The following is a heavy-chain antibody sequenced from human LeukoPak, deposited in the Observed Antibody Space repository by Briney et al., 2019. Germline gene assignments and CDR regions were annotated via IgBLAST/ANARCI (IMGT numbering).Heavy chain of an antibody. CDR3: AKMVHTDQWLVPFDY. V-gene: IGHV3-23*01. Sequence: GGSLRLSCAASGITFSSYAMNWVRQAPGKELEWVSTISGSGGSTYYASSVKGWFTISRDNSKHTLCLQMNSLTAEDTAVYYCAKMVHTDQWLVPFDYWGQGTLVTVSS. J-gene: IGHJ4*02. CDR2: ISGSGGST. D-gene: IGHD6-19*01. CDR1: GITFSSYA.